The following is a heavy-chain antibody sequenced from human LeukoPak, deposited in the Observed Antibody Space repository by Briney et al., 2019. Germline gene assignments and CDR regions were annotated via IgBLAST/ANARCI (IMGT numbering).Heavy chain of an antibody. CDR2: FDPEDGET. V-gene: IGHV1-24*01. Sequence: GASVKVSCKVSGYTLTELSMHWVRQAPGKGLAWMGGFDPEDGETIYAQKFQGRVTMTEDTSTDTAYMELSSLRSEDTAVYYCATGWYYDFWSGSLTIHDYWGQGTLVTVSS. J-gene: IGHJ4*02. CDR1: GYTLTELS. D-gene: IGHD3-3*01. CDR3: ATGWYYDFWSGSLTIHDY.